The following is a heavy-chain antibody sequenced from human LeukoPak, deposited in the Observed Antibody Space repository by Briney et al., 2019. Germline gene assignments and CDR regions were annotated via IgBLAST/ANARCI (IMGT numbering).Heavy chain of an antibody. D-gene: IGHD5-18*01. CDR3: ARDFRGYGYNWFDP. CDR1: GGSVSSGSYY. Sequence: SETLSLTCTVSGGSVSSGSYYWGWIRQPPGKGLEWIGYIYYSGSTNYNPSLKSRVTISVDTSKNQFSLKLSSVTAADTAVYYCARDFRGYGYNWFDPWGQGTLVTVSS. J-gene: IGHJ5*02. V-gene: IGHV4-61*01. CDR2: IYYSGST.